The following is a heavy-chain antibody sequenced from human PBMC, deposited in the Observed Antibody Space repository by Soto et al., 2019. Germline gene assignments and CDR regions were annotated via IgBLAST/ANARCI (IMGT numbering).Heavy chain of an antibody. CDR3: ARGQEVGAHFFDS. Sequence: GGSLRLSCEASGFTFSGFDMHWVRQPTGKGLEWVSTIGTAGDTYYAVSVKGRFTISRDNAKNSLSLQMNSLRAGDTGVYFCARGQEVGAHFFDSWGQGTQVTVSS. J-gene: IGHJ4*02. V-gene: IGHV3-13*01. D-gene: IGHD2-15*01. CDR1: GFTFSGFD. CDR2: IGTAGDT.